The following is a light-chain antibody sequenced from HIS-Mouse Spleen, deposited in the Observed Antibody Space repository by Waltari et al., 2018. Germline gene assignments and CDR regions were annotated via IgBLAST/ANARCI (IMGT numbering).Light chain of an antibody. Sequence: DIQMTHSPSSLSASLLYRFTITCLAIQSISSYLNWYQQKPGKAPKLLIYAASSLQSGVPSRFSGSGSGTDFTLTISSLQPEDFATYYCQQSYSTLWTFGQGTKVEIK. CDR2: AAS. V-gene: IGKV1-39*01. CDR1: QSISSY. J-gene: IGKJ1*01. CDR3: QQSYSTLWT.